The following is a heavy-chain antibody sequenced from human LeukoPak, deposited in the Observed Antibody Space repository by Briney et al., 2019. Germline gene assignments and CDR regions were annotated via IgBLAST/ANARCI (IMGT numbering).Heavy chain of an antibody. J-gene: IGHJ4*02. CDR1: GYTFTSYY. Sequence: ASVKVSCKASGYTFTSYYMHWVRQAPGQGLEWMGIINPSGGSTSYAQKFQGRVTMTRDTSTSTVYMELSSLRSEDTAVYYCAKVAVSSGELLWDLDYWGQGTLVTVSS. D-gene: IGHD3-10*01. CDR2: INPSGGST. V-gene: IGHV1-46*03. CDR3: AKVAVSSGELLWDLDY.